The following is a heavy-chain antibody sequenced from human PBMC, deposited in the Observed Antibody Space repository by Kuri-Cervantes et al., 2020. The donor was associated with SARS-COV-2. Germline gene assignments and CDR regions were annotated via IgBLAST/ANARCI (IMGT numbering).Heavy chain of an antibody. Sequence: GGSLRLSCAASGFTFKNYAIHWVRQAPGKVLEWVALMSYDGTNKYYADSVKGRFTISRDNSKSALYLQMNSLRPADTAVYYCAGATVVPYFHHWGQGTLVTVSS. D-gene: IGHD4-23*01. CDR3: AGATVVPYFHH. J-gene: IGHJ1*01. V-gene: IGHV3-30*04. CDR2: MSYDGTNK. CDR1: GFTFKNYA.